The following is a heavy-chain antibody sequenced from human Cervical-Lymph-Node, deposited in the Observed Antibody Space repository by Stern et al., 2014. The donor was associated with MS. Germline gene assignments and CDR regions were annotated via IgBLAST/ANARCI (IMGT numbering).Heavy chain of an antibody. V-gene: IGHV4-59*11. CDR1: GGSLTNHS. Sequence: VQLQESGPGLVKPSETLSLTCSVSGGSLTNHSWTWVRQPPGKGLECIGSIYYRGNTNYNPSLKSRVTMSVDTSKNQFSLNLTSVTAADTAVYYCARVAYGYGGKGILDNWGQGTLVSVSS. D-gene: IGHD4-23*01. CDR3: ARVAYGYGGKGILDN. J-gene: IGHJ4*02. CDR2: IYYRGNT.